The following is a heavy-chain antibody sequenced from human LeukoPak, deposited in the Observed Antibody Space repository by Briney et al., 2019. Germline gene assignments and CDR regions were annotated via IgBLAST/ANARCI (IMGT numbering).Heavy chain of an antibody. CDR3: ARDSGFSGAQRGEF. CDR1: GFTFSSYG. D-gene: IGHD2/OR15-2a*01. Sequence: GGSLRLSCAASGFTFSSYGMHWVRQAPGKGLEWVAVISYDGSNKYYADSVKGRFTISRDNSKNTLYLQMNSLRAEDTAVYYCARDSGFSGAQRGEFWGQGTLVTVSS. J-gene: IGHJ4*02. CDR2: ISYDGSNK. V-gene: IGHV3-30*03.